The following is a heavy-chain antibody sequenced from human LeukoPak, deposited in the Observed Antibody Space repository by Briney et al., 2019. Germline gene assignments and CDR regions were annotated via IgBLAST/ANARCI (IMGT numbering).Heavy chain of an antibody. V-gene: IGHV4-39*01. Sequence: SDPLSLTCTVSGGSVGTPNYWWGWVRQPPGKGLEWIGSLSYSGETYYSPSLKSRVTISADTSKNQFSLRLTSVTPADTAVYYCAGRGNFGYFDYWGQGTLVTVSS. CDR3: AGRGNFGYFDY. CDR1: GGSVGTPNYW. CDR2: LSYSGET. J-gene: IGHJ4*02. D-gene: IGHD3-10*01.